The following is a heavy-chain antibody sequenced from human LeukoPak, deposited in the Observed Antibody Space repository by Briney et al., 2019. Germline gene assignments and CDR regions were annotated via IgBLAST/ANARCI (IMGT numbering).Heavy chain of an antibody. CDR1: GYTFTGYA. V-gene: IGHV1-3*01. CDR3: ARGVVVPAASSGEGDY. J-gene: IGHJ4*02. Sequence: ASVKVSCRASGYTFTGYAMHWVRQAPGQRLEWMGWINAGNGNTKYSQKFQGRVTIARDTSASTAYMELSSLRSEDTAVYYCARGVVVPAASSGEGDYWGQGTLVTVSS. CDR2: INAGNGNT. D-gene: IGHD2-2*01.